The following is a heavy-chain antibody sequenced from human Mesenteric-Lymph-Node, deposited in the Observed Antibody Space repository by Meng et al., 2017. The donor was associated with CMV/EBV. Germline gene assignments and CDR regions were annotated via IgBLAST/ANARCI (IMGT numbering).Heavy chain of an antibody. J-gene: IGHJ4*02. D-gene: IGHD5-18*01. Sequence: SGDSVSSNSAAWNWIRQSPSRGLEWLGRTYYRSKWYNDYAVPVKSRITINPDTSKNQFSLQLNSVTPEDTAVYYCARDRGYSYGLDYWGQGTLVTVSS. CDR2: TYYRSKWYN. V-gene: IGHV6-1*01. CDR1: GDSVSSNSAA. CDR3: ARDRGYSYGLDY.